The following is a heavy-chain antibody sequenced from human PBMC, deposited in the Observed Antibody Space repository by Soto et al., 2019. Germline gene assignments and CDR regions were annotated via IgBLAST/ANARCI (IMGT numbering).Heavy chain of an antibody. V-gene: IGHV3-30-3*01. D-gene: IGHD3-9*01. Sequence: PGGSLRLSCAASGFTFSSYAMHWVRQAPGKGLEWVAVISYDGSNKYYADSGKGRFTVSRDNSKNTLYLQMNSLRAEDTAVYYCARDPLDDILVVSYNYGMDVWGQGTTVTVSS. CDR1: GFTFSSYA. CDR3: ARDPLDDILVVSYNYGMDV. J-gene: IGHJ6*02. CDR2: ISYDGSNK.